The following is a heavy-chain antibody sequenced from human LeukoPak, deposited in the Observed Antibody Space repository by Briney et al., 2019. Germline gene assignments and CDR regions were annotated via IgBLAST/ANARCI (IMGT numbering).Heavy chain of an antibody. Sequence: GASVKVSCKASGYTFTSYGISWVRQAPGQGLEWMGWISAYNGNTNYAQKLQGRVTMTTDTSTSTAYMELRSLRSDDTAVYYSARENNDFWSGYPIDYWGQGTLVTVSS. V-gene: IGHV1-18*01. CDR1: GYTFTSYG. CDR3: ARENNDFWSGYPIDY. D-gene: IGHD3-3*01. CDR2: ISAYNGNT. J-gene: IGHJ4*02.